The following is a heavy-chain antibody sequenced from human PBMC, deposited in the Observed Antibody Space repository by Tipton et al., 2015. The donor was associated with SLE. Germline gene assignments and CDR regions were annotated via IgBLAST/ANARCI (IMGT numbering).Heavy chain of an antibody. Sequence: TLSLTCAVYGGSFSGYYWTWIRQPPGKGLEWIGEIHPSGRTNYNPSLKSRLTISLDTSKNQFPLRLSSVTAADTAVYYCANRLGSDCGGDCYVDWFDPWGQGTLVTVSS. D-gene: IGHD2-21*01. V-gene: IGHV4-34*01. CDR2: IHPSGRT. CDR3: ANRLGSDCGGDCYVDWFDP. J-gene: IGHJ5*02. CDR1: GGSFSGYY.